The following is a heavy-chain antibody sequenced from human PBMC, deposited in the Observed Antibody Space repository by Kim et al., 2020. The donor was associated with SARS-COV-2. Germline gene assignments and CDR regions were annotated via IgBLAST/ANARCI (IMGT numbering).Heavy chain of an antibody. Sequence: GGSLRLSCAASGFTFSSYAMSWVRQAPGKGLEWVSSISGNGGSTSYADSVKGRFTISRDNSKNTLFLQMNNLRAEDTAVYYCAKGAGAPFFFDYWGQGTLVTVSS. J-gene: IGHJ4*02. CDR3: AKGAGAPFFFDY. V-gene: IGHV3-23*01. D-gene: IGHD6-19*01. CDR2: ISGNGGST. CDR1: GFTFSSYA.